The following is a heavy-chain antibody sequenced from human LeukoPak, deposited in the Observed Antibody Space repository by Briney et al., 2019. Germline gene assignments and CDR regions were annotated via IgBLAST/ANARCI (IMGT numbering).Heavy chain of an antibody. CDR2: IIPILGIA. CDR1: GGTFSSYA. CDR3: AKEAADTYGMDV. J-gene: IGHJ6*02. D-gene: IGHD5-18*01. Sequence: RASVKVSCKASGGTFSSYAISWVRQAPGQGLEWMGRIIPILGIANYAQKFQGRVTITADKTTSTAYMELSSLRSEDTAVYYCAKEAADTYGMDVWGQGTTVTVSS. V-gene: IGHV1-69*04.